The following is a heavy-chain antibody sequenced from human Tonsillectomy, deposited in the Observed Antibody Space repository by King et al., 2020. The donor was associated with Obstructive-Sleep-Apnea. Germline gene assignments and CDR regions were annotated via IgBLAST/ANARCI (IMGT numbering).Heavy chain of an antibody. V-gene: IGHV3-15*01. Sequence: VQLVESGGGLVKPGGSLRLSCAASGFTFSNAWMSWVRQAPGKGLEWVGRIKSKTDGETTDYAAPVKGRFTISRDDSKNTLYLQMNSLKTEDTAVYYCTTAMGFWDAFDIWGQGTMVTVSS. CDR1: GFTFSNAW. D-gene: IGHD3-3*01. CDR2: IKSKTDGETT. CDR3: TTAMGFWDAFDI. J-gene: IGHJ3*02.